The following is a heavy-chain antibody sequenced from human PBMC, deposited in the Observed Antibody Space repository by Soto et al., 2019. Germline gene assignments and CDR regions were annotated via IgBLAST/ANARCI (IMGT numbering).Heavy chain of an antibody. CDR1: GFTFSNYA. V-gene: IGHV3-23*01. J-gene: IGHJ4*02. CDR3: AKDQGSSWYEIDY. D-gene: IGHD6-13*01. Sequence: GGSLRLSCAASGFTFSNYAVTWVRQAPGKGLEWVSTISGSGGSTYYADSVKGRFTISRDNSKNTLYLQMNSLRAEDTAIYYCAKDQGSSWYEIDYWGQGTLVTVSS. CDR2: ISGSGGST.